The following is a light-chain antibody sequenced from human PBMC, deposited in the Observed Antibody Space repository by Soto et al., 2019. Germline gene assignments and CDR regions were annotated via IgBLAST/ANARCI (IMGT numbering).Light chain of an antibody. CDR2: EVS. Sequence: QSVLTQPPSASGSPGQSVTISCTGTSSDVGAYNYVSWYQQLPGKAPKLIIYEVSKRPSGVPDRFSGSKSGNTASLTVSGLQAEDEADYYCTSYEGYYSFLYVFVPGTKVT. CDR1: SSDVGAYNY. J-gene: IGLJ1*01. CDR3: TSYEGYYSFLYV. V-gene: IGLV2-8*01.